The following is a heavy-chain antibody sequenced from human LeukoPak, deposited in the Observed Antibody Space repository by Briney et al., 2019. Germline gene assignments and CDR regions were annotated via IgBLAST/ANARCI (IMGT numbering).Heavy chain of an antibody. CDR1: GGSISSGDYY. CDR3: ARTPCSYGNFDY. J-gene: IGHJ4*02. Sequence: SQTLSLTCTVSGGSISSGDYYWSWIRQPPGKGLEWIGYIYYSGSTYYNPSLKSRVTISVDTSKNQFSLKLSSVTAADTAVYYCARTPCSYGNFDYWGQGTLVTVSS. CDR2: IYYSGST. D-gene: IGHD5-18*01. V-gene: IGHV4-30-4*01.